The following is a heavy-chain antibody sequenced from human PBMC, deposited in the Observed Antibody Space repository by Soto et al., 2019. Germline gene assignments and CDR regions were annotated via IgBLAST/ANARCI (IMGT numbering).Heavy chain of an antibody. CDR1: GFTFSSYS. Sequence: GGSLRLSCAASGFTFSSYSMNWVRQAPGKGLEWVSYISSSSSTIYYAGSVKGRFTISRNNAKNSLYLQMNSLRDEDTAVYYCARDLSELVPAYYYYGMDVWGQGTTVTVSS. D-gene: IGHD6-6*01. CDR2: ISSSSSTI. J-gene: IGHJ6*02. CDR3: ARDLSELVPAYYYYGMDV. V-gene: IGHV3-48*02.